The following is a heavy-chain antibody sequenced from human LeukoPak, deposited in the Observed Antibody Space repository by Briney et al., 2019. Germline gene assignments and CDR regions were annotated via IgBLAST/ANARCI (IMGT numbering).Heavy chain of an antibody. D-gene: IGHD4-17*01. CDR1: GGSFSGYY. CDR3: ARGGGWVTTVTTRYYFDY. Sequence: SETLSLTCAVYGGSFSGYYWSWIRQPPGKGPEWIGEINHSGSTNYNPSLKSRVTISVDTSKNQFSLKLSSVTAADTAVYYCARGGGWVTTVTTRYYFDYWGQGTLVTVSS. J-gene: IGHJ4*02. CDR2: INHSGST. V-gene: IGHV4-34*01.